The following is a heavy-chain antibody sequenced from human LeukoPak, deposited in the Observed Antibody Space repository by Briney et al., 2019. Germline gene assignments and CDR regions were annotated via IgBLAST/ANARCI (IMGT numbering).Heavy chain of an antibody. J-gene: IGHJ4*02. D-gene: IGHD3-22*01. V-gene: IGHV3-23*01. Sequence: GGSLRLSCAASGFTFSSYAMSWVRQAPGKGLEWVSAISGGSGSTYCADSVKGRFTISRDNSKNTLYLQMNSLRDEDTAVYYCAKHRFESGGYHSTDWGQGTLVTVSS. CDR3: AKHRFESGGYHSTD. CDR1: GFTFSSYA. CDR2: ISGGSGST.